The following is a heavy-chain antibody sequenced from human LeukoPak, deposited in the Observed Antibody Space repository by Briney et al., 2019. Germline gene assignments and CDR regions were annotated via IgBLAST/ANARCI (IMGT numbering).Heavy chain of an antibody. CDR3: ARAGGGRYCSGGSCYGY. CDR2: IIPIFGTA. D-gene: IGHD2-15*01. CDR1: GGTFSSYA. Sequence: SVKVSCKASGGTFSSYAISWVRQAPGQGLEWMGGIIPIFGTANYAQKFQGRVTITADESTSTAYMELSSLRSEDTAAYYCARAGGGRYCSGGSCYGYWGQGTLVTVSS. V-gene: IGHV1-69*01. J-gene: IGHJ4*02.